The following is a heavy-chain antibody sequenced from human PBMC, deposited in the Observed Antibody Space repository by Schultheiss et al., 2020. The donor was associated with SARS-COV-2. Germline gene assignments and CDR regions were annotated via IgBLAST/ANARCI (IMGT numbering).Heavy chain of an antibody. CDR3: ARFDFWSGLVY. CDR1: GGSFSGYY. Sequence: SETLSLTCAVYGGSFSGYYWSWIRQPPGKGLEWIGEIYHSGSTNYNPSLKSRVTISVDTSKNQFSLKLSSVTAADTAVYYCARFDFWSGLVYWGQGTLVTVSS. D-gene: IGHD3-3*01. V-gene: IGHV4-34*01. J-gene: IGHJ4*02. CDR2: IYHSGST.